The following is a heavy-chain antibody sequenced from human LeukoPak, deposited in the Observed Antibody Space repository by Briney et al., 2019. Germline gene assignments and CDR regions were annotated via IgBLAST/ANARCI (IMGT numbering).Heavy chain of an antibody. CDR3: AREFCVGSGYTCVVAFDM. Sequence: GGSLRLSCAGSGCTFSSYWMSWVRQAPGKGLEWVDNIQQDGSEKYYVDSVKGRFTISRDNAKNSLYLQMNSLRAEDTAVYYYAREFCVGSGYTCVVAFDMWGQGKMVTVSS. CDR1: GCTFSSYW. V-gene: IGHV3-7*01. J-gene: IGHJ3*02. D-gene: IGHD3-22*01. CDR2: IQQDGSEK.